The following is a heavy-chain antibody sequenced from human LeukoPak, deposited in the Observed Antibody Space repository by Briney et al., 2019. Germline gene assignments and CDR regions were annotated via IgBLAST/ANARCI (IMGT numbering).Heavy chain of an antibody. CDR3: ARDLRDYGDYVGGTFDY. CDR2: ISSSSYI. V-gene: IGHV3-21*01. Sequence: GGSLRLSCAASGFTFSSYSMNWVRQAPGKGLEWVSSISSSSYIYYADSVKGRFTISRDNAKNSLYLQMNSLRAEDTAVYYGARDLRDYGDYVGGTFDYWGQGTLVTVSS. D-gene: IGHD4-17*01. J-gene: IGHJ4*02. CDR1: GFTFSSYS.